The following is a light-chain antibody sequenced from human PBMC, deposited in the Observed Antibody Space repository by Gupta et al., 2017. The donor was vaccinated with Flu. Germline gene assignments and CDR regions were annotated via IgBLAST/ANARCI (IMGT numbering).Light chain of an antibody. J-gene: IGKJ4*01. CDR2: DAS. V-gene: IGKV3-15*01. Sequence: SPATLSVSPGERASLSCRASQNVGSNLAWYKQKPGQAPRLLIHDASTRATGIPTRFSGSGSGTEFTLTISSLQSDDYAVYICQQYDDWPSFGGGTTVGIK. CDR3: QQYDDWPS. CDR1: QNVGSN.